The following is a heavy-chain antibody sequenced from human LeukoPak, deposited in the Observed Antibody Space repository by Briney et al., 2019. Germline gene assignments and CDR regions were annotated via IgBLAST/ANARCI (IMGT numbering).Heavy chain of an antibody. Sequence: ASVKVSCKASGGTFSSYIISWVRQAPGQGLEWMGRIIPILGIANYAQKFQGRVTITADKSTSKAYMELSSLRSEDTAVYYCARDASIAVAGTPFRYFDYWGQGTLVTVSS. V-gene: IGHV1-69*04. CDR3: ARDASIAVAGTPFRYFDY. CDR1: GGTFSSYI. J-gene: IGHJ4*02. CDR2: IIPILGIA. D-gene: IGHD6-19*01.